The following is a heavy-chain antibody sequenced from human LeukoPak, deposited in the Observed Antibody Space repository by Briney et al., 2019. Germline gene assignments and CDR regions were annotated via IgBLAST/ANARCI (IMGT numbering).Heavy chain of an antibody. J-gene: IGHJ4*02. CDR3: AKDLSGDSSSWYYFDS. Sequence: PGGSLRLSCAASGFSIDDYAMHWVRQAPGKGLEWVSGISWNSGTIAYAYSVKGRFTISRDNAKNSLYLQMNSLRAEDTALYYCAKDLSGDSSSWYYFDSWGQGTLVTVSS. V-gene: IGHV3-9*01. CDR1: GFSIDDYA. CDR2: ISWNSGTI. D-gene: IGHD6-13*01.